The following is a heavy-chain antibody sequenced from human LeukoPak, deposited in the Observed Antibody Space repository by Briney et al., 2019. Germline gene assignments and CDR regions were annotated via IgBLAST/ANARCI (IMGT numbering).Heavy chain of an antibody. CDR3: AKGDYIAAAGTDY. V-gene: IGHV3-9*01. CDR1: GFTFDDYA. CDR2: ISWNSGSI. D-gene: IGHD6-13*01. Sequence: GGSLRLSCAASGFTFDDYAMHWVRQAPGKGLEWVSGISWNSGSIGYADSVKGRFTISRDNAKNSLYLQMNSLRAEDTALYYCAKGDYIAAAGTDYWGQGTLVTVSS. J-gene: IGHJ4*02.